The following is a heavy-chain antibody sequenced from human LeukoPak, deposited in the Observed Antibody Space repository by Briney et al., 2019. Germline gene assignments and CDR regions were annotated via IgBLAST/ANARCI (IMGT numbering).Heavy chain of an antibody. CDR3: AKDRPNYDFWSGYSTAFDY. CDR1: GFTFSSYG. D-gene: IGHD3-3*01. CDR2: ISGSGGST. J-gene: IGHJ4*02. V-gene: IGHV3-23*01. Sequence: GRSLRLSCAASGFTFSSYGMHWVRQAPGKGLEWVSAISGSGGSTYYADSVKGRFTISRDNSKNTLYLQMNSLRAEDTAVYYCAKDRPNYDFWSGYSTAFDYWGQGTLVTVSS.